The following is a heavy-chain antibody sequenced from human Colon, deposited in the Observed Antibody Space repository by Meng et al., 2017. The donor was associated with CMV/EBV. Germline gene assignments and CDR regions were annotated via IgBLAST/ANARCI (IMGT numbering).Heavy chain of an antibody. Sequence: QLLGVGAGLVQPGGSLRLSCAAFGFSFGSYGMNWVRHAPGKGLEWVSGITASGASTYYADSVKGRFTISRDNSKNTLYLQMNSLRADDTAVYYCAKNWGNDFWGQGTLVTVS. J-gene: IGHJ4*02. D-gene: IGHD3-16*01. V-gene: IGHV3-23*01. CDR3: AKNWGNDF. CDR1: GFSFGSYG. CDR2: ITASGAST.